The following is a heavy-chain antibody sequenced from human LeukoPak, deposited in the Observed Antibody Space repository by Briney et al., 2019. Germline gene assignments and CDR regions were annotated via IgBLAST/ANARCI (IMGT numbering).Heavy chain of an antibody. J-gene: IGHJ6*04. Sequence: GGSLRLSCAASGFTFSSYEMNWVRQAPGKGLEWISYTSSSGSTIYHADSVRGRFTISRDNAKNSLYLQMNSLRAEDTAVYYCARAYPSYGSGNNWGKGTMVTISS. V-gene: IGHV3-48*03. D-gene: IGHD3-10*01. CDR1: GFTFSSYE. CDR3: ARAYPSYGSGNN. CDR2: TSSSGSTI.